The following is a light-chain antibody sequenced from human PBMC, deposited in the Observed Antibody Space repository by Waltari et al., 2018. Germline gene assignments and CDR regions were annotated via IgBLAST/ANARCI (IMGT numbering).Light chain of an antibody. Sequence: EILLTQSPGTLSLSPGERATLSCRAGQSVTRALAWYQQKPGQAPRLLIYNASNRATGIPDRFSGSGSGTDFSLTISRLEPEDFAVYYCQHYVRLPATFGQGTKVEIK. J-gene: IGKJ1*01. V-gene: IGKV3-20*01. CDR2: NAS. CDR3: QHYVRLPAT. CDR1: QSVTRAL.